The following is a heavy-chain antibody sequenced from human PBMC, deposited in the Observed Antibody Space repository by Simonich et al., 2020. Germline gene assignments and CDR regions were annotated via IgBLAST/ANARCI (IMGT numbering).Heavy chain of an antibody. V-gene: IGHV3-53*01. D-gene: IGHD1-1*01. J-gene: IGHJ4*02. CDR3: ARWTATGYYFDY. CDR2: IYSGGST. Sequence: EVQLVESGGGLIQPGGSLRLSCAASGFTVSSTYMSWVRQAPGKGLEWVSVIYSGGSTYYADSVKGRFTISRDKSKNTLYLQINSLRAEDTAVYYCARWTATGYYFDYWGQGTLVTVSS. CDR1: GFTVSSTY.